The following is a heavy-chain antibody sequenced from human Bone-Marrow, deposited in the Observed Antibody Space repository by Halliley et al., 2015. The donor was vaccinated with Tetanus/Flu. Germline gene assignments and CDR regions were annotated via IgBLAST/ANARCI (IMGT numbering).Heavy chain of an antibody. CDR1: GGSMTDYY. Sequence: TLSLTCSLSGGSMTDYYWTWVRQSPGRGLEWIGYIYYTGRTRYNPSLKGRLTISIDTSRNEFSVHLGSATAADTAVYFCARLRYFDWLSPGAWYFDLWGRGTLVTVS. J-gene: IGHJ2*01. CDR3: ARLRYFDWLSPGAWYFDL. D-gene: IGHD3-9*01. CDR2: IYYTGRT. V-gene: IGHV4-59*01.